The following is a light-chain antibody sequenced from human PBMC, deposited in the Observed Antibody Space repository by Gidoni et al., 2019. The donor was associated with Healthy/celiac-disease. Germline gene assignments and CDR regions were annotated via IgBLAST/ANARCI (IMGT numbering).Light chain of an antibody. Sequence: HSVLTQPPSASGTPGQRVTISCSGSSSNIGSNPVNWYQQLPGTAPKLLIYSNNQRPSGVPDRFSGSKSGTSASLAISGLQSEDEADYYCAAWDDSLNGPVFGGGTKLTVL. V-gene: IGLV1-44*01. CDR3: AAWDDSLNGPV. CDR1: SSNIGSNP. J-gene: IGLJ2*01. CDR2: SNN.